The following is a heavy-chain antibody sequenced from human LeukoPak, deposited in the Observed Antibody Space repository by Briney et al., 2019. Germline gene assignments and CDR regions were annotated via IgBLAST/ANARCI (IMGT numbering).Heavy chain of an antibody. V-gene: IGHV3-33*01. Sequence: PGRSLRLSCAASGFTFSSYGMHWVRQAPGKGLEGVAVIWYDGSNKYYADSVKGRFTISRDNSKNTLYLQMNSLRAEDTAVYYCARGGSVVITTAYFDYWGQGTLVTVSS. CDR3: ARGGSVVITTAYFDY. CDR1: GFTFSSYG. J-gene: IGHJ4*02. CDR2: IWYDGSNK. D-gene: IGHD3-22*01.